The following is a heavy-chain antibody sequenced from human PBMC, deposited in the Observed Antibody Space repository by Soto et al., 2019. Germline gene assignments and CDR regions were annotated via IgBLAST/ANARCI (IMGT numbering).Heavy chain of an antibody. D-gene: IGHD6-19*01. CDR2: IYHGGTT. CDR1: GDSISSGSY. CDR3: ARVNVMVVAGSTFDY. J-gene: IGHJ4*03. Sequence: ETLSLSCPVSGDSISSGSYWWWIRQPPGEGPEWIASIYHGGTTFYNPSLKSRISISVDTSKNQFSLRLTSVTAADTATYYCARVNVMVVAGSTFDYWGPGTLVTVYS. V-gene: IGHV4-38-2*01.